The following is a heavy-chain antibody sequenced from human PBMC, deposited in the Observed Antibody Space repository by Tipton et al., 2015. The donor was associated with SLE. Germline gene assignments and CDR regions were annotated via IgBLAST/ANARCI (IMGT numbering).Heavy chain of an antibody. CDR2: ISSSGGTI. CDR1: GFTFSDYY. J-gene: IGHJ4*02. D-gene: IGHD1-26*01. Sequence: SLRLSCAASGFTFSDYYMTWIRQAPGKGLEWVSYISSSGGTIHYADSVKGRFTISRYNAKKSLYLQMNRLRAEDTAVYYCARERWVLTYWGQGTLVTVSS. V-gene: IGHV3-11*01. CDR3: ARERWVLTY.